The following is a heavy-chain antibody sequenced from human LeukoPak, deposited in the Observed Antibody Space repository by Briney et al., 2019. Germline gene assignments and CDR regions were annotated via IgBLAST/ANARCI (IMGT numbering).Heavy chain of an antibody. CDR1: AFTFSSYD. Sequence: PGGTLRLSCAASAFTFSSYDMNWVRQAPGKGLEWVSGISGSGGSTYYADSVKGRFTISRDNSKNTLYLQMNSLRAEDTAVYYCAKDTRMVRGVIGAFDIWGQGTMVTVSS. V-gene: IGHV3-23*01. CDR3: AKDTRMVRGVIGAFDI. D-gene: IGHD3-10*01. CDR2: ISGSGGST. J-gene: IGHJ3*02.